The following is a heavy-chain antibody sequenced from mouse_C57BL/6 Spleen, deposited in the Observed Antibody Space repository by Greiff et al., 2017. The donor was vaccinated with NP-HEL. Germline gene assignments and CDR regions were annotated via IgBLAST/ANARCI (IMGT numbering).Heavy chain of an antibody. Sequence: EVQLQQSGPELVKPGASVKIPCKASGYTFTDYNMDWVKQSHGKSLEWIGDINPNNGGTIYNQKFKGKATLTVDKSSSTAYMELRSLTSEDTAVYYCASGANWYYFDYWGQGTTLTVSS. V-gene: IGHV1-18*01. D-gene: IGHD4-1*01. CDR1: GYTFTDYN. CDR2: INPNNGGT. CDR3: ASGANWYYFDY. J-gene: IGHJ2*01.